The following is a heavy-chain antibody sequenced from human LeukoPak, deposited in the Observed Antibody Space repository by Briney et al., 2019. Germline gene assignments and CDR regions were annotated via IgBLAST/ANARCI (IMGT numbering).Heavy chain of an antibody. CDR2: IYSGGST. CDR1: GFTVSSNY. J-gene: IGHJ6*02. D-gene: IGHD2-15*01. Sequence: GGSPRLSCAASGFTVSSNYMSWVRQAPGKGLEWVSVIYSGGSTYYADSVKGRFTISRHNSKNTLYLQMNSLRAEDTAVYYCASGYCSGGSCGGAYYYYGMDVWGQGTTVTVSS. CDR3: ASGYCSGGSCGGAYYYYGMDV. V-gene: IGHV3-53*04.